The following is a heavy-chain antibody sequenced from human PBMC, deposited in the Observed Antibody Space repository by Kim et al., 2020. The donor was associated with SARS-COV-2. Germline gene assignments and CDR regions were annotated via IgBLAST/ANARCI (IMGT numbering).Heavy chain of an antibody. J-gene: IGHJ6*03. CDR2: MHPNSVNT. CDR1: GYTFTSYD. Sequence: ASVKVSCKASGYTFTSYDNNWVRQATGQGLERMGWMHPNSVNTGYAQKFQGRVTMTRNTSISTAYMALSSLRSEDTAVYYCARGFRAAAGPFYYYYYMDVWGKGTTVTVSS. D-gene: IGHD6-13*01. V-gene: IGHV1-8*01. CDR3: ARGFRAAAGPFYYYYYMDV.